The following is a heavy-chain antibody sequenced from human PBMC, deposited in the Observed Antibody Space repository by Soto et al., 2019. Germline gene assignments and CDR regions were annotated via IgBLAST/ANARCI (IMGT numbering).Heavy chain of an antibody. D-gene: IGHD2-2*01. Sequence: KPSETVSLTCTVSDGAISSYYWSWIRQPPGKGLEWIGYIYYSGSTKYNPSLKCRVTISVDTSKKQFSLKISTVTAADTAVYYCARVGNFVVVPAATLGRGYYYMDVWGKGTTVTVSS. CDR3: ARVGNFVVVPAATLGRGYYYMDV. J-gene: IGHJ6*03. CDR1: DGAISSYY. CDR2: IYYSGST. V-gene: IGHV4-59*01.